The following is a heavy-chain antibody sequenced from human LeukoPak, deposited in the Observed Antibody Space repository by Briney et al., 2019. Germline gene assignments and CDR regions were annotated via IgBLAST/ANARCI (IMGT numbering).Heavy chain of an antibody. V-gene: IGHV3-21*01. CDR3: ARLREIPVFGVVTKSTSYFDY. D-gene: IGHD3-3*01. J-gene: IGHJ4*02. CDR2: ISFSGSYI. Sequence: GGSLRLSCAASGFTFSNYSMNWVRQAPGKGLEWVSSISFSGSYIYYADSLRGRITISRDSTKNSLYLQMNSLRAEDTAVYYCARLREIPVFGVVTKSTSYFDYWGQGTLVTVSS. CDR1: GFTFSNYS.